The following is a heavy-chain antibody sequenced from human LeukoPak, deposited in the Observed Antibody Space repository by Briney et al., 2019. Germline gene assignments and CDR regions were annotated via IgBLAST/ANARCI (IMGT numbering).Heavy chain of an antibody. V-gene: IGHV3-9*03. CDR1: GFTFDDYA. D-gene: IGHD2-2*01. J-gene: IGHJ4*02. CDR2: ISWNSGSI. Sequence: GGLVQPGRSLRLSCAASGFTFDDYAMHWVRQAPGKGLEWVSGISWNSGSIGYADSVKGRFTISRDNAKNSLYLQMNSLRAEDMALYYCAKDQSRISTSFDYWGQGTLVTVSS. CDR3: AKDQSRISTSFDY.